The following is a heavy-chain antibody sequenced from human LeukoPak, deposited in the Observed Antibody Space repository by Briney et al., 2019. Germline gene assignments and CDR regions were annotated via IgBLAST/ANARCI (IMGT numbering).Heavy chain of an antibody. CDR1: GFTFSSYG. CDR2: ISYDGSNK. V-gene: IGHV3-30*03. CDR3: ASLAVYRGSGSYYFDY. J-gene: IGHJ4*02. D-gene: IGHD3-10*01. Sequence: PGGSLRLSCAASGFTFSSYGMHWVRQAPGEGLEWVAVISYDGSNKYYADSVKGRFTISRDNSKNTLYLQMNSLRAEDTAVYYCASLAVYRGSGSYYFDYWGQGTLVTVSS.